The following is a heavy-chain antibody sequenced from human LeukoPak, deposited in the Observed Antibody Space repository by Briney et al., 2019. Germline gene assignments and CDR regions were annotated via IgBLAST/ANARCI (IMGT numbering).Heavy chain of an antibody. Sequence: PVKVSCKASGYTFTGYYVHWVRQAPGQGLEWMGGIIPIFGTANYAQKFQGRVTITADESTSTAYMELSSLRSEDTAVYYCARVIAAAGTDVEGFDYWGQGTLVTVSS. CDR2: IIPIFGTA. D-gene: IGHD6-13*01. J-gene: IGHJ4*02. CDR3: ARVIAAAGTDVEGFDY. CDR1: GYTFTGYY. V-gene: IGHV1-69*13.